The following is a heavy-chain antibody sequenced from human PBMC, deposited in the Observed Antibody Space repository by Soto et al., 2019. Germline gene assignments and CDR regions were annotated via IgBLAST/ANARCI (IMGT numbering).Heavy chain of an antibody. CDR1: GFTFSSYG. V-gene: IGHV3-30*18. J-gene: IGHJ4*02. Sequence: QVQLVESGGGVVQPGRSLRLSCAASGFTFSSYGMHWVRQAPGTGLEWVAVIIYDGSTKYYADSVKGRFTISRDNSKSTLYLPMNSLRAEDTAVYYCAKDRMGAGVRGYFDYWGQGTLVTVSS. CDR3: AKDRMGAGVRGYFDY. CDR2: IIYDGSTK. D-gene: IGHD3-10*01.